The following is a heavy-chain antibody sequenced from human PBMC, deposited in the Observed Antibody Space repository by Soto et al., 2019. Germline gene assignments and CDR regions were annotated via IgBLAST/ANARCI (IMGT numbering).Heavy chain of an antibody. J-gene: IGHJ4*02. D-gene: IGHD3-10*01. Sequence: QVQLVQSGAEVKKPGASVKVSCKASGYTFTSYAMHWVRQAPGQRLEWMGWINAGNGNTKYSQKFQGRVTITRDTSASTAYMELSSLRSEDTAVYYCARDGVWFGELLGDYWGQGTLVTVSS. CDR1: GYTFTSYA. CDR2: INAGNGNT. CDR3: ARDGVWFGELLGDY. V-gene: IGHV1-3*01.